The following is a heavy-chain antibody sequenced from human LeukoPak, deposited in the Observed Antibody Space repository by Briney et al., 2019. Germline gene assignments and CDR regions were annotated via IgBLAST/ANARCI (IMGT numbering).Heavy chain of an antibody. J-gene: IGHJ4*02. V-gene: IGHV4-38-2*01. CDR3: ARLNFGVVIS. D-gene: IGHD3-3*01. CDR1: GYSISSGYY. Sequence: SETLSLTCAVSGYSISSGYYWGWIRQPPGKGLEWIGGIYHSGSTYYNPFLKSRVTISVDTSKNQFSLKLSSVTAADTAVYYCARLNFGVVISWGQGTLVTVSS. CDR2: IYHSGST.